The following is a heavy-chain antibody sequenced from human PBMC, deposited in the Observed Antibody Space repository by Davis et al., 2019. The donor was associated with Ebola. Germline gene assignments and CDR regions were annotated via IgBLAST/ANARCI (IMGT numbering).Heavy chain of an antibody. J-gene: IGHJ4*02. Sequence: GGSLRLSCAASGFTFSSYAMNWVRQAPGKGLEWVSGINSGGSTYYVGSVKGRFTISRDNSKNTLYLQMNSLRAEDTAVYYCVRGIGEVWGQGTLVTVSS. D-gene: IGHD2-21*01. CDR3: VRGIGEV. V-gene: IGHV3-23*01. CDR1: GFTFSSYA. CDR2: INSGGST.